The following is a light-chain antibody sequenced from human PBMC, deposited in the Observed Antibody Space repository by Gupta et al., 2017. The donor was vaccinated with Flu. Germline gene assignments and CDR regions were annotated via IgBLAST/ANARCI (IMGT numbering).Light chain of an antibody. CDR2: LGS. CDR3: MQALQTPVT. V-gene: IGKV2-28*01. Sequence: ISCRSSQSLLHSTGYNYFDWFLQKPGQSPQLLIYLGSNRASGVPDRFSGSGSGTDFTLKISRVEAEDVGVYYCMQALQTPVTFGQGTRLEIE. J-gene: IGKJ5*01. CDR1: QSLLHSTGYNY.